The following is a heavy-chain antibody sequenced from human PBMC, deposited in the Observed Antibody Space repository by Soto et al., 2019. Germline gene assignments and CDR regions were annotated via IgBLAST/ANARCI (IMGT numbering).Heavy chain of an antibody. J-gene: IGHJ4*02. V-gene: IGHV3-9*01. Sequence: GGSLRLSCAASGFKFDDYAMHWVRQVPGKGLEYVSGISWNSDALDYVDSVKGRFTISRDNAKNSLYLEMNNLRVEDTALYYCAKGAIQLWFTGDFLGQGTLVTVSS. CDR3: AKGAIQLWFTGDF. D-gene: IGHD2-21*01. CDR2: ISWNSDAL. CDR1: GFKFDDYA.